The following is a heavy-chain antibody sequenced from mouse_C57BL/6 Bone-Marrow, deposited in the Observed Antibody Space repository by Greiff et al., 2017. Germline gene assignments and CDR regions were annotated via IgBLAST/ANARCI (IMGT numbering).Heavy chain of an antibody. V-gene: IGHV1-76*01. Sequence: QVQLQQSGAELVRPGASVKLSCKASGYTFTDYYINWVKQRPGQGLEWIARIYPGSGNTYYNEKFKGKATLTAEKSSSPAYMQLSSLTSEDSAVYFCAREDSRWYFDVWGTGTTVTVSS. CDR2: IYPGSGNT. CDR3: AREDSRWYFDV. CDR1: GYTFTDYY. J-gene: IGHJ1*03.